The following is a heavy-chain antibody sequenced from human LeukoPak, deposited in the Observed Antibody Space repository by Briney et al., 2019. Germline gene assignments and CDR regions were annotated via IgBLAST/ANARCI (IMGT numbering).Heavy chain of an antibody. V-gene: IGHV1-8*01. CDR3: TRGEWFGELPNS. Sequence: ASVKVSCKASGDTFTGHDINWVRQAPGQGLEWMGWMNPNSGNKGYPQKFQGRVTMTRITSISTAYMELSSLRSDDTAVYYCTRGEWFGELPNSWGQGTLVTVFS. J-gene: IGHJ5*02. D-gene: IGHD3-10*01. CDR2: MNPNSGNK. CDR1: GDTFTGHD.